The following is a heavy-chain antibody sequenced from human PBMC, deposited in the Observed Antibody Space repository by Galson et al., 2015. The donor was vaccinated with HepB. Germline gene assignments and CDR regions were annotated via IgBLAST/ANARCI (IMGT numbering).Heavy chain of an antibody. J-gene: IGHJ3*02. CDR3: ARARQYYYDSSGYSPHVAFDI. Sequence: SLRLSCAASGFTFSSYAMYWVRQAPGKGPEWVAVISYDGSNKYYADSVKGRFTISRDNSKNTLYLQVNSLRAEDTAVYYCARARQYYYDSSGYSPHVAFDIWGQGTLVTVSS. CDR2: ISYDGSNK. D-gene: IGHD3-22*01. V-gene: IGHV3-30-3*01. CDR1: GFTFSSYA.